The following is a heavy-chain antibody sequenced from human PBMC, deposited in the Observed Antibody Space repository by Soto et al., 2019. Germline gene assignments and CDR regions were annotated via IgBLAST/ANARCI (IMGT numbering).Heavy chain of an antibody. V-gene: IGHV4-38-2*02. CDR1: GYSISSGYY. CDR3: ARDAPGSSSWFFSTEPPFDY. Sequence: SETLSLTCAVSGYSISSGYYWGWIRQPPGKGLEWIGSIYHSGSTYYNPSLKSRVTISVDTSKNQFSLKLSSVTAADTAVYYCARDAPGSSSWFFSTEPPFDYWGQGTLVTVSS. D-gene: IGHD6-13*01. CDR2: IYHSGST. J-gene: IGHJ4*02.